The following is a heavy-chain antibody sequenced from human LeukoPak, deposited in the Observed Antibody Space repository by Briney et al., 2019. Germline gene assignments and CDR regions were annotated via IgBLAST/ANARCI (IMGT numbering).Heavy chain of an antibody. Sequence: PGGSLRLSCAASGFAVSSNYMSWVRQAPGKGLEWVSVIYSGGNTYYGDSVKGRFTISRDNSRNTLYLQMNSVSAEDTAVYYCARAFGPRNAFDIWGQGTMVTASS. D-gene: IGHD3-10*01. V-gene: IGHV3-66*02. CDR1: GFAVSSNY. J-gene: IGHJ3*02. CDR3: ARAFGPRNAFDI. CDR2: IYSGGNT.